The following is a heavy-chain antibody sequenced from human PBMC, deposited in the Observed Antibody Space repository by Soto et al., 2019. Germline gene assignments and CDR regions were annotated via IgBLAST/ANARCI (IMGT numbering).Heavy chain of an antibody. Sequence: QVQLVQSGAEVKKPGASVRVSCKASGYAFTGYYLHWVRQAPGQRLEWMGRIIPDSGGTNYAQKFQGWVSMTRDTSINTAYMEPSRLRSDDTAVYYCVRVGSSGREYFQHWGQGSLVTVSS. V-gene: IGHV1-2*04. CDR3: VRVGSSGREYFQH. CDR1: GYAFTGYY. CDR2: IIPDSGGT. D-gene: IGHD6-19*01. J-gene: IGHJ1*01.